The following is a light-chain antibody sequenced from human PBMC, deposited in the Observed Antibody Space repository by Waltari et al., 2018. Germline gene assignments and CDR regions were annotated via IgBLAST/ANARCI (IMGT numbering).Light chain of an antibody. CDR3: QKYGTRPAT. V-gene: IGKV3-20*01. J-gene: IGKJ1*01. CDR1: QSVSRT. Sequence: EIVLTQSPGTLSLSPGERATLSCRASQSVSRTLAWYQQKPGQAPRLLIYDASIRATGIPDRFSGSGSGTDFSLTIGRLEPEDFAVYYCQKYGTRPATFGQGTKVEVK. CDR2: DAS.